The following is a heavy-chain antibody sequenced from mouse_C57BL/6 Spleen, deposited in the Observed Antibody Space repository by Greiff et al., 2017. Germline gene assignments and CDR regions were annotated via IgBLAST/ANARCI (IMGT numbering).Heavy chain of an antibody. CDR2: IYPGDGDT. V-gene: IGHV1-80*01. Sequence: QVQLQQSGAELVKPGASVKISCKASGYAFSSYWMNWVKQRPGKGLEWIGQIYPGDGDTNYNGKFKGKATLTADKSSSTAYMQLSSLTSEDSAVDVCARGPLITTVKEDWYFDVWGTGTTVTVSS. J-gene: IGHJ1*03. D-gene: IGHD1-1*01. CDR3: ARGPLITTVKEDWYFDV. CDR1: GYAFSSYW.